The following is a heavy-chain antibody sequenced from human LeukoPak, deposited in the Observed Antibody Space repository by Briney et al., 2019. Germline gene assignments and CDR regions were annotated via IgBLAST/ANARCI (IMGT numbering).Heavy chain of an antibody. Sequence: GESLKISCKGSGSSFTSYWIGWVRQMPGKGLEWMGIIYPGDSDTRYSPSFQGQVTISADKFISTAYLQWSSLKASDTAMYYCARDSYYYDSSGYDHAFDIWGQGTMVTVSS. CDR2: IYPGDSDT. CDR1: GSSFTSYW. V-gene: IGHV5-51*01. CDR3: ARDSYYYDSSGYDHAFDI. J-gene: IGHJ3*02. D-gene: IGHD3-22*01.